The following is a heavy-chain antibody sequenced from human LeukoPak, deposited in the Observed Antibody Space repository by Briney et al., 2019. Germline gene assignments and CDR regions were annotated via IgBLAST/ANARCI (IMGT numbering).Heavy chain of an antibody. Sequence: SETLSLTCTVSGGSISSSSYYWGWIRQPPGKGLEWIGSIYYSGSTYYNPSLKSRVTISVDTSKNHFSLKLSSVTAADTAVYYCARGQARLAWFDPWGQGTLVTVSS. CDR2: IYYSGST. V-gene: IGHV4-39*02. CDR1: GGSISSSSYY. D-gene: IGHD6-19*01. J-gene: IGHJ5*02. CDR3: ARGQARLAWFDP.